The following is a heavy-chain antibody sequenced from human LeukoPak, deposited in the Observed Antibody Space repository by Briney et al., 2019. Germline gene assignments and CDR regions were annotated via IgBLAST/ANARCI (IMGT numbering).Heavy chain of an antibody. Sequence: GGSLRLSCAASGFTFSSYGMHWVRQAPGKGLEWVAVIWYDGSNKYYADSVKGRFTISRDNSKNTLYLQMNSLRAEDTAVYYCARERGTMYFDYWGQGTLVAVPS. CDR3: ARERGTMYFDY. CDR2: IWYDGSNK. D-gene: IGHD3-10*01. V-gene: IGHV3-33*01. J-gene: IGHJ4*02. CDR1: GFTFSSYG.